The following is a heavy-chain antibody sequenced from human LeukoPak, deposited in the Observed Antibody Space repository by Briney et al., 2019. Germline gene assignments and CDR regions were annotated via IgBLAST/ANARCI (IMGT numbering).Heavy chain of an antibody. J-gene: IGHJ4*02. Sequence: SETLSLTYAVYGGSLSFYYCSWIRQPRGKGLEWIGHITHSGSTNYNPSLKNRVTVSVDASKNQFSLKLSSVTAADTAVYYCTYTGWYKVPDYWGQGTLVTVSS. V-gene: IGHV4-34*01. CDR1: GGSLSFYY. CDR2: ITHSGST. CDR3: TYTGWYKVPDY. D-gene: IGHD6-19*01.